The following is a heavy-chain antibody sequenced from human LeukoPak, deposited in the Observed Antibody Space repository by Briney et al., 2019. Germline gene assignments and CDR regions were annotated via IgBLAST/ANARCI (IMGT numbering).Heavy chain of an antibody. CDR3: ARDRVSVGTVTTPGY. V-gene: IGHV3-30*04. J-gene: IGHJ4*02. CDR1: GFTFSSYA. CDR2: ISYDGSNK. D-gene: IGHD4-17*01. Sequence: GGSLRLSCAASGFTFSSYAMHWVRQAPGQGLEWVAVISYDGSNKYYADSVRGRFTISRDNSKNTLYLQMNSLRAEDTAVYYCARDRVSVGTVTTPGYWGQGTLVTVSS.